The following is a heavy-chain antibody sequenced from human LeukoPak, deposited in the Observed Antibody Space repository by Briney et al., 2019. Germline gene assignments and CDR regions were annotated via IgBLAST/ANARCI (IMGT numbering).Heavy chain of an antibody. CDR3: TTLSPPYGSGSSVGGVYYYYGMDV. D-gene: IGHD3-10*01. CDR2: IKSKTDGGTT. V-gene: IGHV3-15*01. CDR1: GFTFSNAW. Sequence: GGSLRLSCAASGFTFSNAWMSWVRQAPGKGLEWVGRIKSKTDGGTTDYAAPVKGRFTISRDDSKNTLYLQMNSLKTEDTAVYYCTTLSPPYGSGSSVGGVYYYYGMDVWGQGTTVTVSS. J-gene: IGHJ6*02.